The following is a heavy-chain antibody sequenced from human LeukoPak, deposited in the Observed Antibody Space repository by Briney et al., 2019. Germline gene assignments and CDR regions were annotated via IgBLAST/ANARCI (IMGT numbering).Heavy chain of an antibody. CDR3: ARHARSDYANAKFDY. V-gene: IGHV4-4*07. Sequence: SETLSLTCTVSGGSISSYYWTWIRQPAGKGLEWIGRIYTTGSTNYNPSLNSRVTMSVDTSKNQFSLKLSSVAAADTAVYYCARHARSDYANAKFDYWGQGALVTVSS. D-gene: IGHD4-17*01. CDR1: GGSISSYY. J-gene: IGHJ4*02. CDR2: IYTTGST.